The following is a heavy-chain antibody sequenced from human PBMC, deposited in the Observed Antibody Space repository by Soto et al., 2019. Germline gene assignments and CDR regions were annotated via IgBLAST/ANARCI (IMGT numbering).Heavy chain of an antibody. CDR3: VTYCSGGSCYSDAEYFQH. CDR1: GYTLTELS. J-gene: IGHJ1*01. CDR2: FDPEDGET. D-gene: IGHD2-15*01. Sequence: ASVKVSCKVSGYTLTELSMHWVRQAPGKGLEWMGGFDPEDGETIYAQKFQGRVTMTRDTSTSTVYMELSSLRSEDTAVYYCVTYCSGGSCYSDAEYFQHWGQGTLVTVSS. V-gene: IGHV1-24*01.